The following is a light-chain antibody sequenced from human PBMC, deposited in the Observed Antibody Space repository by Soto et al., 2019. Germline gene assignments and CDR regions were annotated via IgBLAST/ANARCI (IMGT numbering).Light chain of an antibody. Sequence: DIVMTQSPLSLPVTPGEPASISCRSSQSLLHSNGYNYLDWYLQKPGQSPQLLNYIASKRASGVPDRFSGSGSDTDFTLKISRVEAEDVGVYYCMQALETPAFGQGTKVEIK. J-gene: IGKJ1*01. CDR3: MQALETPA. CDR1: QSLLHSNGYNY. V-gene: IGKV2-28*01. CDR2: IAS.